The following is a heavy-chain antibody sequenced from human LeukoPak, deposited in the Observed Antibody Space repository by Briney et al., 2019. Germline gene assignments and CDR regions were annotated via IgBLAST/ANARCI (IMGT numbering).Heavy chain of an antibody. Sequence: GGSLRLSCAASGFTFSSYGMHWVRQAPGKGLEWVAFIRYDGSNKYYADSVKGRFTISRDNSKNTLYLQMNSLRAEDTAVYYCAKDTPLVVPAARHFQHWGQGTLVTVSS. CDR2: IRYDGSNK. CDR3: AKDTPLVVPAARHFQH. D-gene: IGHD2-2*01. V-gene: IGHV3-30*02. J-gene: IGHJ1*01. CDR1: GFTFSSYG.